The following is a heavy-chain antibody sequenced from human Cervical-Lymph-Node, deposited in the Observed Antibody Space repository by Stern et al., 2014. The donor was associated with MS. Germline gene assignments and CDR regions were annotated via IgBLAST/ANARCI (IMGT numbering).Heavy chain of an antibody. CDR3: AKHACTGAACPFDL. CDR2: VYCGGPP. V-gene: IGHV4-39*01. D-gene: IGHD2-8*02. Sequence: QVQLQESGPGLVKPSETLSLTCAVSGDSISSSTHYWAWIRQPPGKGLEWIGMVYCGGPPYSNPSLKSPSTISVDTSKNHFSLGLNSVTAADTAVYYCAKHACTGAACPFDLWGQGTLVTVSS. CDR1: GDSISSSTHY. J-gene: IGHJ4*02.